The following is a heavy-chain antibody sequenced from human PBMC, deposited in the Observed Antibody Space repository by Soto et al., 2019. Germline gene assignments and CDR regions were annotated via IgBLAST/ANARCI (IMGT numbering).Heavy chain of an antibody. CDR1: GFSLSTSGVG. V-gene: IGHV2-5*02. CDR3: AHSDCSGGSCSSLFDY. Sequence: SGPTLVNPTQTLTLTCTFSGFSLSTSGVGVGWIRQPPGKALEWLALIYWDDDKRYSPSLKSRLTITKDTSKNQVVLTMTNMDPVDTATYYCAHSDCSGGSCSSLFDYWGQGTLVTVSS. D-gene: IGHD2-15*01. CDR2: IYWDDDK. J-gene: IGHJ4*02.